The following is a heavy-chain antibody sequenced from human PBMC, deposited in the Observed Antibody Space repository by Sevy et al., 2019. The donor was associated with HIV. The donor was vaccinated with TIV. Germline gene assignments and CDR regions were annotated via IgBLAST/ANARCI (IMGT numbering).Heavy chain of an antibody. D-gene: IGHD3-22*01. Sequence: GGSLRLSCAASGFTFTTYAMGWVRQAPGKGLKWVSTLSGSGASTYYADSVKGRFTISRDNSKNTLFLQMDSLRAEDTAVYDCAKDFYDSSGYYPMEAFDIWGQGTMVTVSS. CDR1: GFTFTTYA. J-gene: IGHJ3*02. V-gene: IGHV3-23*01. CDR3: AKDFYDSSGYYPMEAFDI. CDR2: LSGSGAST.